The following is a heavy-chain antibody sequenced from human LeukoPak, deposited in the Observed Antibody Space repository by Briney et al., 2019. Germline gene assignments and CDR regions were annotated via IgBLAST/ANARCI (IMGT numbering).Heavy chain of an antibody. CDR2: VNPSGST. J-gene: IGHJ4*02. V-gene: IGHV4-34*01. Sequence: SETLSLTCAVYGGSLSGYYWSWVRQPPGKGLEWIGEVNPSGSTKYNPSLKSRVTISVDTSKNQFFLKLNSVTAADTAVYYCARAWGYWGQGTLVTVSS. CDR3: ARAWGY. D-gene: IGHD1-26*01. CDR1: GGSLSGYY.